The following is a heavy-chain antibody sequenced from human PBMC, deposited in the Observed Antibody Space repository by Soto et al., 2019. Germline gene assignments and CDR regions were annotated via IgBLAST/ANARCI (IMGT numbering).Heavy chain of an antibody. CDR1: GYTFTGYY. D-gene: IGHD3-3*01. CDR2: INPNNGGT. V-gene: IGHV1-2*07. Sequence: GASVKVSCKASGYTFTGYYMHWVRQAPGQGLERKGWINPNNGGTNYAHKFQGSVTMTTDTSTSTAYLELRSLRSDDTAVYYCARQGSGGYDFWSGYPRDPRLLVFDIWGQGTMVTVSS. J-gene: IGHJ3*02. CDR3: ARQGSGGYDFWSGYPRDPRLLVFDI.